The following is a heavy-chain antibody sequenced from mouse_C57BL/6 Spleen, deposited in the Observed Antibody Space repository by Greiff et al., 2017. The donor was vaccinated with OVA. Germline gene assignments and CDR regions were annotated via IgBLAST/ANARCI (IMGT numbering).Heavy chain of an antibody. CDR2: ITPNYGTT. J-gene: IGHJ1*03. V-gene: IGHV1-39*01. D-gene: IGHD2-2*01. Sequence: VHVKQSGPELVKPGASVKISCKASGYSFTDYNMNWVKQSNGKSLEWIGVITPNYGTTSYNQKFKGKATLTVDQSTSTSYMQRNSLTSEETAIYYCARFGGYDWYFDVWGTGTTGTVSA. CDR3: ARFGGYDWYFDV. CDR1: GYSFTDYN.